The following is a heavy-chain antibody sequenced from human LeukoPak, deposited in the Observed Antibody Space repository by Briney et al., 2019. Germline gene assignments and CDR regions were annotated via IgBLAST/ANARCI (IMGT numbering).Heavy chain of an antibody. Sequence: ETLSLTCAVSGGSISSNSYYWGWIRQPPGKGLEWVSYISSSSTIYYADSVKGRFTVSRDNAENSLSLQMNSLRAEDTAVYYCARGSVAGRQRAPPKEWFDPWGQGTLVTVSS. D-gene: IGHD6-6*01. CDR2: ISSSSTI. CDR3: ARGSVAGRQRAPPKEWFDP. CDR1: GGSISSNSYY. V-gene: IGHV3-69-1*01. J-gene: IGHJ5*02.